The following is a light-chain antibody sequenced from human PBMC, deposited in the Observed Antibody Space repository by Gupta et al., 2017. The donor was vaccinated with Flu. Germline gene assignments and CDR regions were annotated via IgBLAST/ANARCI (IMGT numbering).Light chain of an antibody. J-gene: IGLJ2*01. CDR2: EVS. CDR3: SSDTSSSTPVV. Sequence: SALPQPAPVSGSPGQSITISCTGTSSDVGGYNYVSWYQQHPGEAPKLMIYEVSNRPSGVANRFSGSKSGNTASLTSAGLQAEDEADYYCSSDTSSSTPVVFGGGTKLTVL. V-gene: IGLV2-14*01. CDR1: SSDVGGYNY.